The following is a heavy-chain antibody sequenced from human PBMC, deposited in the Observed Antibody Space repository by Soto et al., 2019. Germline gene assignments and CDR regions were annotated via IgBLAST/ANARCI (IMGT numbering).Heavy chain of an antibody. Sequence: QVQLVQAGAEVKKPGASVKVAFKAAGYTFTSYGISWVRQDSGQGLAWMGWISDYNGNTNYSQKLQGRVTMTTDTSKSTVYMDLRSLRSGDRAVYYCATGRYFDWLLLGEYCGQGTRVTVSS. V-gene: IGHV1-18*04. CDR3: ATGRYFDWLLLGEY. D-gene: IGHD3-9*01. J-gene: IGHJ4*02. CDR1: GYTFTSYG. CDR2: ISDYNGNT.